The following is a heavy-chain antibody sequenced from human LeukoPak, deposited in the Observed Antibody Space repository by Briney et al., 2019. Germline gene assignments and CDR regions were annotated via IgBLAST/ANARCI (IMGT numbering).Heavy chain of an antibody. CDR1: GFSFSTYS. Sequence: KPGGSLRLSCAASGFSFSTYSMNWVRQAPGKGLEWVSYIENSRKYTYYADSVKGRFTISRDNAKNSLYLQMNNLRAEDTAVYYCAGDLDGSGKALDYWGQGTLVTVSS. CDR2: IENSRKYT. J-gene: IGHJ4*02. CDR3: AGDLDGSGKALDY. V-gene: IGHV3-21*05. D-gene: IGHD3-10*01.